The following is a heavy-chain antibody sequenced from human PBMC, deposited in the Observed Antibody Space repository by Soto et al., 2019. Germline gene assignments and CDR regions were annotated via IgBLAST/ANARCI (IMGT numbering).Heavy chain of an antibody. CDR2: VSAGGDMT. D-gene: IGHD3-10*01. Sequence: DVQLLESGGDLVQPGGSLRLSCAASGFTFSSYAMSWVRQAPGKGLEWVSSVSAGGDMTYYSDSVKGRFTISRDNSNNALFLQMNSLRAEDTALYYCARGDRGGSGSPASYYYSGLDVWCQGTTVTVSS. J-gene: IGHJ6*02. CDR1: GFTFSSYA. CDR3: ARGDRGGSGSPASYYYSGLDV. V-gene: IGHV3-23*01.